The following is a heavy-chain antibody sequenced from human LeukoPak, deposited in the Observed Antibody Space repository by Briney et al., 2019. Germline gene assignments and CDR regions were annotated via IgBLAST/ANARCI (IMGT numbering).Heavy chain of an antibody. J-gene: IGHJ4*02. D-gene: IGHD3-10*01. CDR1: GFTFHSYW. Sequence: GGSLRLSCAASGFTFHSYWMHWVRQAPGKGLVWVSRIDNDGGSTTYADSVKGRFTISRDNAKNTLYLQMNSVRAEDTAVYYCARFGELKMGALDYWGQGTLVTVSS. CDR3: ARFGELKMGALDY. V-gene: IGHV3-74*01. CDR2: IDNDGGST.